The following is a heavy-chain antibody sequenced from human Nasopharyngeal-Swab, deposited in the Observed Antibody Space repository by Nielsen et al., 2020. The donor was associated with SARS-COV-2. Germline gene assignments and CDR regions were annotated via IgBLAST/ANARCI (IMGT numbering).Heavy chain of an antibody. V-gene: IGHV3-23*01. CDR1: GFTFSSYA. CDR2: TSGSGGST. CDR3: AKDESGYTGTYSALDI. J-gene: IGHJ3*02. Sequence: GESLKISCAASGFTFSSYAMSWVRQAPGKGLEWVSTTSGSGGSTYYADSVKGRFTISRDNSWTTLYLEMNSLRAEDTAVYYCAKDESGYTGTYSALDIWGQGTMVTVSS. D-gene: IGHD1-26*01.